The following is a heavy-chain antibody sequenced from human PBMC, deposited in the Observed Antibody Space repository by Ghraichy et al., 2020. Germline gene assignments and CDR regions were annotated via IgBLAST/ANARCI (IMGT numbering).Heavy chain of an antibody. CDR2: INPSGGST. D-gene: IGHD3-22*01. CDR1: GYTFTSYY. J-gene: IGHJ4*02. Sequence: ASVKVSCKASGYTFTSYYMHWVRQAPGQGLEWMGIINPSGGSTRYAQKFQGRVTMTRDTSTSTVYMELSSLRSEDTAVYYCASEGAGPYDSSGYFFDYWGQGTLVTVSS. V-gene: IGHV1-46*01. CDR3: ASEGAGPYDSSGYFFDY.